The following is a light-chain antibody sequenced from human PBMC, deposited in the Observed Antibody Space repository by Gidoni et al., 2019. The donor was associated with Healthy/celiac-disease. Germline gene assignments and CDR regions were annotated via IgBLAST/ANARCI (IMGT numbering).Light chain of an antibody. V-gene: IGKV1-39*01. J-gene: IGKJ5*01. Sequence: DIQMTQSPSSLSASVGDRVTITCRASQSISSYLNWYQQKPGTAPKLLIYAASSLQSGVPSRFSGSGSGTDFTLTINSLQPEDFATYYCQQSYSTPPAFGQGTRLEIK. CDR1: QSISSY. CDR2: AAS. CDR3: QQSYSTPPA.